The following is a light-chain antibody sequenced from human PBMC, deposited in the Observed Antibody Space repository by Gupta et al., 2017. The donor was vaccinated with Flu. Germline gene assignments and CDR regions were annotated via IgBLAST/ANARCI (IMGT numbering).Light chain of an antibody. J-gene: IGLJ3*02. V-gene: IGLV2-23*01. CDR1: TSSMGDYNV. Sequence: QSALPQPASVSGSPGQSIAISCTGTTSSMGDYNVFSWYHHHPGKAPNLMIYEDNRRASGVSNRFSGSKSGTTASMTIAGLQAEDEADYYCSSEAGSSDPWVFGGGTKLTV. CDR3: SSEAGSSDPWV. CDR2: EDN.